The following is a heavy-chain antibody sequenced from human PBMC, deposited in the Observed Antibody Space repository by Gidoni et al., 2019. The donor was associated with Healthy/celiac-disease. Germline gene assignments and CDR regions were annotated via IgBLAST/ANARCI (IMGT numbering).Heavy chain of an antibody. Sequence: QLQLQESGPGLVKPSETLSLTCTVSGGSISSSSYYWGWIRQPPGKGLEWIGSIYYIGSTYYNPSLKSRVTISVDTSKNQFSLKLSSVTAADTAVYYCARLGSSSSGFGWFDPWGQGTLVTVSS. D-gene: IGHD6-6*01. CDR1: GGSISSSSYY. CDR3: ARLGSSSSGFGWFDP. J-gene: IGHJ5*02. CDR2: IYYIGST. V-gene: IGHV4-39*01.